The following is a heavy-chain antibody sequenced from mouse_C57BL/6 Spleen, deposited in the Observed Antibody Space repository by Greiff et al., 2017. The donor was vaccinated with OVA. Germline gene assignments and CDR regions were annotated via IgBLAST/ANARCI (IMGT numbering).Heavy chain of an antibody. CDR2: IDPETGGT. J-gene: IGHJ4*01. V-gene: IGHV1-15*01. CDR1: GYTFTDYE. Sequence: VQLQQSGAELVRPGASVTLSCKASGYTFTDYEMHWVKQTPVHGLEWIGAIDPETGGTAYNQKFKGKAILTADKSSSTAYMELRSLTSEDSAVYYCTREGPLYAMDYWGQGTSVTVSS. CDR3: TREGPLYAMDY.